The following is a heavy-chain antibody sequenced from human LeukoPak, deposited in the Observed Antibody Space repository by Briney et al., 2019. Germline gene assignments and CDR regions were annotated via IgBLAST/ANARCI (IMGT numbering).Heavy chain of an antibody. J-gene: IGHJ6*02. CDR3: ARGYKLEPPAMYGMDV. CDR1: GFIFGSYW. D-gene: IGHD5-12*01. Sequence: GGSLRLSCAGSGFIFGSYWMSWVRQAPGKGLEWVANIKQDGSDKYYVDSVKGRFTVSRDNDKNSLCLQMNRLRAEDTAMYFCARGYKLEPPAMYGMDVWGRGTTVIVSS. V-gene: IGHV3-7*01. CDR2: IKQDGSDK.